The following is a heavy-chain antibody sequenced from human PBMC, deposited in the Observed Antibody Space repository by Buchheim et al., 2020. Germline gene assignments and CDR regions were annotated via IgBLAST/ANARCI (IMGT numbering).Heavy chain of an antibody. Sequence: EVQLVESGGGVVRPGGSLRLSCAASGFDFDDYGLSWVRQAPGKGLEWVSGINWNGGSTGYADSVKGRFTISRDNAKNSLYLQMDSLRAEDTALYYCARSGYCSSTNCYAYYYYYMDVWGKGTT. V-gene: IGHV3-20*04. CDR1: GFDFDDYG. D-gene: IGHD2-2*01. CDR3: ARSGYCSSTNCYAYYYYYMDV. J-gene: IGHJ6*03. CDR2: INWNGGST.